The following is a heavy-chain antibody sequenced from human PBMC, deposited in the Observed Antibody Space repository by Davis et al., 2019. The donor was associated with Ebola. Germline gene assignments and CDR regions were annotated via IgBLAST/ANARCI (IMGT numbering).Heavy chain of an antibody. D-gene: IGHD2-15*01. CDR2: IYPPDSDT. CDR1: RHSLSYSL. J-gene: IGHJ5*02. V-gene: IGHV5-51*01. CDR3: ATLPDCTGGSCYRGLDS. Sequence: KVSCKGSRHSLSYSLIGWVRQMPGIGLEWMGIIYPPDSDTSYGPSFQGCVTISADKSISTAYLQWSSLRASDTARYYCATLPDCTGGSCYRGLDSWGQGTLVTVSS.